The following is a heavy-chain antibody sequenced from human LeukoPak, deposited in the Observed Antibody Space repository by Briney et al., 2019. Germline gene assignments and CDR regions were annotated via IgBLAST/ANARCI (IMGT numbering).Heavy chain of an antibody. V-gene: IGHV3-30*02. J-gene: IGHJ3*02. CDR1: GFTFSSYG. CDR3: ANFLTGDGGAFYI. Sequence: GGSLRLSCAASGFTFSSYGMHWVRQAPGKGLEGVAFIRYDGSNKYYADSVKGRFTIPRDNSKNTLYLQMNSLRAEDTAVYYCANFLTGDGGAFYIWGQGTMVTVSS. D-gene: IGHD7-27*01. CDR2: IRYDGSNK.